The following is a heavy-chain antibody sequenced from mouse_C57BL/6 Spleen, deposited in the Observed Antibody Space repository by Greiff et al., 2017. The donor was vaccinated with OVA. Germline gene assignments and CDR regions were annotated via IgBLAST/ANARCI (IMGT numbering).Heavy chain of an antibody. CDR1: FYSFPFYW. J-gene: IGHJ1*03. D-gene: IGHD1-1*01. Sequence: VQLLQSGAVLVTPGASVPMSFKASFYSFPFYWLTWVMQSPGQGLDWIGDIYPGSGSTNYNEKFKSKATLTVDTSSSTAYMQLSSLTSEDSAVYYCARGYYYGTRGYFDVWGTGTTVTVSS. V-gene: IGHV1-55*01. CDR3: ARGYYYGTRGYFDV. CDR2: IYPGSGST.